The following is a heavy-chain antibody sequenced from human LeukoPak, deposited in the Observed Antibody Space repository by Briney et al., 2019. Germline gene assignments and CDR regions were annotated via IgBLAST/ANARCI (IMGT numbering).Heavy chain of an antibody. CDR3: ARVRRGYSGYDYLDY. D-gene: IGHD5-12*01. CDR1: GGSFSGYY. V-gene: IGHV4-34*01. CDR2: INHSGST. Sequence: PSETLSLTCAVYGGSFSGYYWSWIRQPPGKGLEWIGEINHSGSTNYNPSLKSRVTISVDTSKNQFSLKLSSLTAADTAAYYCARVRRGYSGYDYLDYWGQGTLVTVSS. J-gene: IGHJ4*02.